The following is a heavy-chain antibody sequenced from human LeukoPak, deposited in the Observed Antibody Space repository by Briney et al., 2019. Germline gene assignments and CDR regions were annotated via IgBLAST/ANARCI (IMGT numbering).Heavy chain of an antibody. CDR1: GFTFSSHA. D-gene: IGHD6-6*01. Sequence: GGSLRLSCAASGFTFSSHAMQWVRQAPGKGGEGVAVISYDGTNKHYADSVKGRFTISRDNSKNTLYLQMNSLRAEDTAVYYCARDSPSRDSSDYMDVWGKGTTVTVSS. J-gene: IGHJ6*03. V-gene: IGHV3-30*01. CDR3: ARDSPSRDSSDYMDV. CDR2: ISYDGTNK.